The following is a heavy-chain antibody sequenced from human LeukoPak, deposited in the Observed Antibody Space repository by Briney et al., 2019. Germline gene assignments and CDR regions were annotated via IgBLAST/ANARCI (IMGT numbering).Heavy chain of an antibody. CDR1: GGSISSSSYY. Sequence: SETLSLTCTVSGGSISSSSYYWGWIRQPPGKGLEWIGSIYYSGSTYYNPSLKSRVTISVDTSKNQFSLKLSSVTAADTAVYYCARVRGYGRDYYYYYMDVWGKGTTVTVSS. CDR2: IYYSGST. D-gene: IGHD5-18*01. V-gene: IGHV4-39*01. J-gene: IGHJ6*03. CDR3: ARVRGYGRDYYYYYMDV.